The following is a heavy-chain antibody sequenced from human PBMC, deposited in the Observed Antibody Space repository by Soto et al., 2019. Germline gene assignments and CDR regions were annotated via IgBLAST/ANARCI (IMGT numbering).Heavy chain of an antibody. D-gene: IGHD6-19*01. CDR3: ASGHSSGWYDY. CDR2: IKQDGSDK. J-gene: IGHJ4*02. V-gene: IGHV3-7*03. CDR1: GFMFSRYS. Sequence: GGSLRLSCAASGFMFSRYSMTWVRQAPGKGLEWVANIKQDGSDKYYVDSVEGRFTISRDNAKNSLYLQMNSLRAEDTALYYCASGHSSGWYDYWGQGTLVTVSS.